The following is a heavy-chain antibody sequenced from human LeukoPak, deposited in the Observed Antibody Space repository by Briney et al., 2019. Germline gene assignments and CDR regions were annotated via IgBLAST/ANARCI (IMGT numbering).Heavy chain of an antibody. V-gene: IGHV1-2*02. CDR3: ARGGTYLYYYYYYMDV. J-gene: IGHJ6*03. CDR1: GYTFTGYY. CDR2: INSNRCGT. Sequence: ASAKVSRKASGYTFTGYYIHWVRQAPGQRLERMGWINSNRCGTSCAQKSQGRVTMTRDTSISTVSVELSRLRSDDTAVYYCARGGTYLYYYYYYMDVWGKGTTVTVSS. D-gene: IGHD1-26*01.